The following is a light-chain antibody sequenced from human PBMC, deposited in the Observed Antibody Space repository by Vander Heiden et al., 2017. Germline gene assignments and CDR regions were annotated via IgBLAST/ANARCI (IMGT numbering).Light chain of an antibody. V-gene: IGKV3-15*01. CDR1: QSVSSN. CDR3: QQYNNWWT. Sequence: EIVMTQSPATLSLSPGERATLSCRASQSVSSNLAWYQQKPGQAPRLLIYGASTRATGIPARFSGSGSGTEFTLTISSLQSVDFAVYYCQQYNNWWTFGQGTKVEIK. J-gene: IGKJ1*01. CDR2: GAS.